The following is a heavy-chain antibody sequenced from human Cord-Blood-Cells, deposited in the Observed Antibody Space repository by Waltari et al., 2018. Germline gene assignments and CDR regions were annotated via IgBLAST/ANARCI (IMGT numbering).Heavy chain of an antibody. D-gene: IGHD6-13*01. CDR1: GYTFPGYY. V-gene: IGHV1-2*02. J-gene: IGHJ6*03. CDR2: INPNSGGT. Sequence: QVQLVQSGAEVKKPGASVKVSCKASGYTFPGYYMHGVRQAHGQGLEWMGWINPNSGGTNYAQKFQGRVTMTRDTSISTAYMELSRLRSDDTAVYYCARVKAAAGYYYYYYMDVWGKGTTVTVSS. CDR3: ARVKAAAGYYYYYYMDV.